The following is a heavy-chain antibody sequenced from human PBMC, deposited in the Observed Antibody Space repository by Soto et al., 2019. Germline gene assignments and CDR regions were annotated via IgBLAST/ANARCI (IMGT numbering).Heavy chain of an antibody. D-gene: IGHD2-15*01. J-gene: IGHJ4*02. Sequence: QVQLQESGPGLVKPSQTLSLTCTVSGGSISSGDYYWSWIRQPPGKGLEWIGYIYYSGSTYYNPSLKSRVTISVDTSKNQFSLKLSSVTAADTAVYYCARGGYCSGGSCYSGDYFDYWGQGTLVTVSS. CDR3: ARGGYCSGGSCYSGDYFDY. CDR1: GGSISSGDYY. V-gene: IGHV4-30-4*01. CDR2: IYYSGST.